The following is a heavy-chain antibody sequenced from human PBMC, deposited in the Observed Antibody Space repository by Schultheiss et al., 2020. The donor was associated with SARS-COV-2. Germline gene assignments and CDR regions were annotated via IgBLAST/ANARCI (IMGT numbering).Heavy chain of an antibody. CDR3: ARGWGPNYFDY. V-gene: IGHV4-34*09. Sequence: SETLSLTCAVYGGSFSGYYWSWIRQPPGKGLEWIGYIYYSGSTYYNPSLKSRVTISVDTSKNQFSLKLSSVTAADTAVYYCARGWGPNYFDYWGQGTLVTVSS. D-gene: IGHD3-16*01. CDR2: IYYSGST. J-gene: IGHJ4*02. CDR1: GGSFSGYY.